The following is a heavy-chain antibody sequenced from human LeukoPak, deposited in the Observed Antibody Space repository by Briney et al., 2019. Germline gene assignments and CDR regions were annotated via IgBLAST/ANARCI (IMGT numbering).Heavy chain of an antibody. V-gene: IGHV3-48*03. D-gene: IGHD2-8*01. Sequence: GGSLRLSCAVSGFTFSNYAINWVRQAPGKGLEWLSYIGSNGDDKLYADSVKGRFTISRDDAKNSVYLQMNSLRDEDTALYYCARDLNGDEDFDYWCQGTLVTVSS. CDR1: GFTFSNYA. J-gene: IGHJ4*02. CDR2: IGSNGDDK. CDR3: ARDLNGDEDFDY.